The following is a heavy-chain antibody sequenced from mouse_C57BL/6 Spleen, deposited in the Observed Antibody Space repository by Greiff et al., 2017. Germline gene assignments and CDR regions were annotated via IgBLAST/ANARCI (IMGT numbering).Heavy chain of an antibody. Sequence: VQLQQSGPGLVAPSQSLSITCTVSGFSLTSYAISWVRQPPGKGLEWLGVIWTGGGTNYNSALKSRLSISKDNSKSQVFLKMNSLQTDDTARYYCARDFNYYGSRYFDYWGQGTTLTVSS. V-gene: IGHV2-9-1*01. CDR1: GFSLTSYA. J-gene: IGHJ2*01. CDR3: ARDFNYYGSRYFDY. CDR2: IWTGGGT. D-gene: IGHD1-1*01.